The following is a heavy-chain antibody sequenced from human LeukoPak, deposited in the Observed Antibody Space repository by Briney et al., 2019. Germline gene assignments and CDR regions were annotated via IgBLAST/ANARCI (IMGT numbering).Heavy chain of an antibody. CDR3: ARTNDILTGYPYYFDY. CDR1: GGSISSYY. Sequence: SETLSLTCTVSGGSISSYYWSWIRQPPGKGLEWIGYIYYSGSTNYNPSLKSRVTISVDTSKNPFSLKLSSVTAADTAVYYCARTNDILTGYPYYFDYWGQGTLVTVSS. D-gene: IGHD3-9*01. CDR2: IYYSGST. J-gene: IGHJ4*02. V-gene: IGHV4-59*01.